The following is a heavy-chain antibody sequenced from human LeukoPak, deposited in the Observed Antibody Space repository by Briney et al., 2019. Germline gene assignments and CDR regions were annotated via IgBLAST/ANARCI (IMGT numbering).Heavy chain of an antibody. D-gene: IGHD1-7*01. V-gene: IGHV1-2*02. J-gene: IGHJ4*02. Sequence: ASVKVSCKTSGYTFTGYYMHWVRQAPGQGLEWMGWISPTSGDTRYAQIFQGRVVMTRDTSISTAYMELNRLRSDDTAVYFCVRDGLNWNYDYWGQGTLVAVSS. CDR3: VRDGLNWNYDY. CDR2: ISPTSGDT. CDR1: GYTFTGYY.